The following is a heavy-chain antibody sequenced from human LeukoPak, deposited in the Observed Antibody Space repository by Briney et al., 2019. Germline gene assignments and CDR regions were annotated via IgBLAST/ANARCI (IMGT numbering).Heavy chain of an antibody. CDR2: ISAYNDNT. V-gene: IGHV1-18*01. D-gene: IGHD3-22*01. J-gene: IGHJ3*02. CDR3: AREADSMIVEPNAFDI. CDR1: GYTFTSYG. Sequence: ASVKVSCKASGYTFTSYGISWVRQAPGQGLEWMGWISAYNDNTNYAQKLQGRVTMATDTSTSTAYMELRSLRSEDTAVYYCAREADSMIVEPNAFDIWGQGTMVTVSS.